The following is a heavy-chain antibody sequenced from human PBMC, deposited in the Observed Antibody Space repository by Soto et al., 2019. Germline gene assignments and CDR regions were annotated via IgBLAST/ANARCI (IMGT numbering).Heavy chain of an antibody. CDR1: GYTFTSYA. CDR2: INAGNGNT. J-gene: IGHJ6*02. V-gene: IGHV1-3*01. D-gene: IGHD1-26*01. CDR3: ARVGLPTGRYYYYYGMDV. Sequence: ASVKVSCKASGYTFTSYAMHWVRQAPGQRLEWMGWINAGNGNTKYSQKFQGRVTITRDTSASTAYMELSSLRSEDTAVYYCARVGLPTGRYYYYYGMDVWGQGTTVTVS.